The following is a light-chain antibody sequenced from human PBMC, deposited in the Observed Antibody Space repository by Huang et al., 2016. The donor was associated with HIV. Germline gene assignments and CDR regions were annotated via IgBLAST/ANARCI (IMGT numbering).Light chain of an antibody. J-gene: IGKJ1*01. V-gene: IGKV1-33*01. CDR1: LDINNY. CDR3: QQYDTLPLT. CDR2: DAS. Sequence: DIQMTQSPSSLSASLADKVTITCQASLDINNYLNWYQQKPGKGPKPLISDASDRETGVPPRFSGSRSGTNFTLTVSSLQAEDIGTYYCQQYDTLPLTFGQGTNVEI.